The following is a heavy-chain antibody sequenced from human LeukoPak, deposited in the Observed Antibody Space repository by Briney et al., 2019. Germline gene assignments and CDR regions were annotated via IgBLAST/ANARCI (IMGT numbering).Heavy chain of an antibody. V-gene: IGHV1-18*01. Sequence: ASVKVSCKASGYTFTSYGISWVRQAPEQGLEWMGWISAYNGNTNYAQKLQGRVTMTTDTSTSTAYMELRSLRSDDTAVYYCAREPIVPPHYTFDYWGQGTLVTVSS. D-gene: IGHD3-22*01. CDR1: GYTFTSYG. CDR3: AREPIVPPHYTFDY. J-gene: IGHJ4*02. CDR2: ISAYNGNT.